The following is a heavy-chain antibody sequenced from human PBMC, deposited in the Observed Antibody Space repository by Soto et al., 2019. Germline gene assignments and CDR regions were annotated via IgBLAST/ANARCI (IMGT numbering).Heavy chain of an antibody. CDR2: INPSGGST. Sequence: QVQLVQSGAEVKKPGASVKVSCKASGYTFTSYYMHWVRQAPGQGLEWMGIINPSGGSTSYAQKFQGRVTMTRDTSTSTVYMELSSLRSKDTAVYYCARGGYTAMAHNWFDPWGQGTLVTVSS. CDR3: ARGGYTAMAHNWFDP. V-gene: IGHV1-46*01. D-gene: IGHD5-18*01. J-gene: IGHJ5*02. CDR1: GYTFTSYY.